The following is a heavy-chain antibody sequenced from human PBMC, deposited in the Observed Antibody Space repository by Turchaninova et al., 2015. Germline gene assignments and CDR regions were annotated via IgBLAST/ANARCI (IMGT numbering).Heavy chain of an antibody. Sequence: QVTLKESGPVLVKPTETLTLTCTVSGFSLSIARMGVSWIRQPTGKALDWLAHIFSNAETSYSPSLINRLPTSNDTPATQIGLTMTQMDPVDKGTYYGELINYEFWGGYWGNNWFDPWGQGTLVTVSS. CDR1: GFSLSIARMG. V-gene: IGHV2-26*01. D-gene: IGHD3-3*01. J-gene: IGHJ5*02. CDR2: IFSNAET. CDR3: ELINYEFWGGYWGNNWFDP.